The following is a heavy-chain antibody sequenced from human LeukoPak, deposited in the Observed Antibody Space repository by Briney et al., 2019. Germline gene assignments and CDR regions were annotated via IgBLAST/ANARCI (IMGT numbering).Heavy chain of an antibody. CDR3: ARGGVAAKYYFDS. Sequence: PSETLSLTCTVSGGSISPLYWSWIRQPPGKGLEFIGYIYYSGTTSYNPSLKSRVTLSVDTSKNQFSLKLSSVTAADTAVYYCARGGVAAKYYFDSWGQGTLVTVSS. D-gene: IGHD3-10*01. CDR2: IYYSGTT. CDR1: GGSISPLY. J-gene: IGHJ4*02. V-gene: IGHV4-59*11.